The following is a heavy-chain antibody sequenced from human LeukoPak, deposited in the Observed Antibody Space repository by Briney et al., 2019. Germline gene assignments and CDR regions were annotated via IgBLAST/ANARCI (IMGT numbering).Heavy chain of an antibody. J-gene: IGHJ3*02. CDR2: MSYDGRNE. Sequence: GGSLRLSCAGSGFTFSSYAMHWVRQAPGKGLEWVAFMSYDGRNEYYGDSVKGRFTISRDNSKNTLYLQMNFLRADDTAVYYCARDIGASGIWGQGTMVTVSS. D-gene: IGHD1-26*01. CDR1: GFTFSSYA. CDR3: ARDIGASGI. V-gene: IGHV3-30*04.